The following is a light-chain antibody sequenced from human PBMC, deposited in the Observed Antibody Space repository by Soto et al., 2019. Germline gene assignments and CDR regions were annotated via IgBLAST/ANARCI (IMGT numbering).Light chain of an antibody. CDR1: RSVDTD. CDR2: ATS. Sequence: EILMTQPPATLSVSPGDSATLSCRASRSVDTDLAWYQQKPGQAPRLLVFATSARATGVPDRFRGSRSGTDFTLTISSLQPEDSATYYCHQYYNRPPWTFGQGTKVEI. V-gene: IGKV3-15*01. J-gene: IGKJ1*01. CDR3: HQYYNRPPWT.